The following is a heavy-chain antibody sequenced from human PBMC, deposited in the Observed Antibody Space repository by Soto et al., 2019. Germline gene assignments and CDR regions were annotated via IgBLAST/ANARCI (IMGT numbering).Heavy chain of an antibody. CDR1: GFTFISYG. Sequence: PGGSLRLSCAASGFTFISYGMTWVRQAPGKGLEWVSGITTGRNTYYAESVKGRFTISRDNSKNVVYLQMTRLRAEDTAVYYCARGAAAAGTDWFDAGGQGTLVIVSS. D-gene: IGHD6-13*01. V-gene: IGHV3-23*01. CDR3: ARGAAAAGTDWFDA. CDR2: ITTGRNT. J-gene: IGHJ5*02.